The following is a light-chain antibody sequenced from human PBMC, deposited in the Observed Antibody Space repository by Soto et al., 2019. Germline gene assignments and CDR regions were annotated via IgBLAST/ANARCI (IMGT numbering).Light chain of an antibody. CDR1: QSVSSNH. Sequence: EIVLTQSPGTLSLSPGEGATLSCRASQSVSSNHLAWYQQKPGQAPRLLIFGASSRASDIPDRSSGSGSGTDFTLTISRLEPEDFVVYYCQQYGSSPPYTFGQGTKLEIK. J-gene: IGKJ2*01. V-gene: IGKV3-20*01. CDR3: QQYGSSPPYT. CDR2: GAS.